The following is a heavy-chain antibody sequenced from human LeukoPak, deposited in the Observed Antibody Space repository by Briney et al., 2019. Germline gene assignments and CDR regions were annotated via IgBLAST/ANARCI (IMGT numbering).Heavy chain of an antibody. CDR1: GYTFINYA. CDR2: INAYNGDT. V-gene: IGHV1-3*01. J-gene: IGHJ5*02. Sequence: ASVKVSCKASGYTFINYAIHWVRQAPGQRLEWMGWINAYNGDTEYSQKFQGRVTITADESTSTAYMELSSLRSEDTAVYYCARDVTSTVRGVNWFDPWGQGTLVTVSS. CDR3: ARDVTSTVRGVNWFDP. D-gene: IGHD3-10*01.